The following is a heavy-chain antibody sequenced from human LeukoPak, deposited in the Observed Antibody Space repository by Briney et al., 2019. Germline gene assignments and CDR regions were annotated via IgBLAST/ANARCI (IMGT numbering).Heavy chain of an antibody. V-gene: IGHV3-30*19. CDR1: GFTFSNYG. J-gene: IGHJ4*02. CDR3: ARVPRARGITGYFFDY. D-gene: IGHD2-21*01. CDR2: ILYDGSTK. Sequence: GGSLRLSCAASGFTFSNYGMHWVRQAPGKGLEWVALILYDGSTKFYADSVRGRFTISRDDSKNTLFLQMNSLRPDDTGVYYCARVPRARGITGYFFDYWGQGTRVTVSS.